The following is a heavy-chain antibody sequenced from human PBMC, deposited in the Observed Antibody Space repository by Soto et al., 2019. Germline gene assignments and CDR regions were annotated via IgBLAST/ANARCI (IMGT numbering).Heavy chain of an antibody. CDR2: INHNTNT. J-gene: IGHJ5*02. CDR1: GGSFSDTY. D-gene: IGHD1-1*01. V-gene: IGHV4-34*01. Sequence: SETLSLTCAVYGGSFSDTYWNWFRQPPGKGLEWIGEINHNTNTIYNPSLTSRVTISVDTSKNHFSLKLTSVTAADTAVYYCARGVRLFRGSCDTWGQGTLVTVS. CDR3: ARGVRLFRGSCDT.